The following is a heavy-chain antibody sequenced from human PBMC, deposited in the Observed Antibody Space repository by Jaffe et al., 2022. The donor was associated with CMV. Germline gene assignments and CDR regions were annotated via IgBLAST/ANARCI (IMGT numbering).Heavy chain of an antibody. CDR2: ISSSSSTI. CDR1: GFIFSSYS. CDR3: TRDPMGDARAAFHI. D-gene: IGHD3-16*01. Sequence: EVQLVESGGGLVQPGGSLRLSCAASGFIFSSYSMNWVRQAPGKGLEWVSYISSSSSTIYYADSVKGRFTISRDNAKNSLYLQMNTLGDADTALYYCTRDPMGDARAAFHIWGQGTMVTVSS. J-gene: IGHJ3*02. V-gene: IGHV3-48*02.